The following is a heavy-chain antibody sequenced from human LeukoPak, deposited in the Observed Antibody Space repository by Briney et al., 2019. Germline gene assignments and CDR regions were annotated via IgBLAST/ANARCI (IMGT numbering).Heavy chain of an antibody. Sequence: SGTLSLTCAVSGGSISSSNWWSWVRQPPGKGLEWIGEIYHSGSTNYNPSLKSRVTISVDKSKNQFSLKLSSVTAADTAVYYCARQRPSANDYGFDYWGQGTLVTVSS. CDR3: ARQRPSANDYGFDY. D-gene: IGHD4-17*01. CDR1: GGSISSSNW. CDR2: IYHSGST. V-gene: IGHV4-4*02. J-gene: IGHJ4*02.